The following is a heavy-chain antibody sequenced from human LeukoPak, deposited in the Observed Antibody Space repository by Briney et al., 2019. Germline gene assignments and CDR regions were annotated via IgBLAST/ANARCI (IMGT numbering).Heavy chain of an antibody. CDR3: ARASYLGYCSSTSCYIPNWFDP. CDR2: INHSGST. J-gene: IGHJ5*02. Sequence: PSETLSLTCAAYGGSFSGYYWSWIRQPPGKGLEWIGEINHSGSTNYNPSLKSRVTIAVDTSKHQFSLKLSSVTAADTAVYYCARASYLGYCSSTSCYIPNWFDPWGQGTLVTVSS. V-gene: IGHV4-34*01. CDR1: GGSFSGYY. D-gene: IGHD2-2*01.